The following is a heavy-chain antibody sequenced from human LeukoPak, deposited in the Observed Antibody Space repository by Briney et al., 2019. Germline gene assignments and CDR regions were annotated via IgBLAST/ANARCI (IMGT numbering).Heavy chain of an antibody. CDR2: ISSSSSYM. Sequence: PGGSLRLSCAASGFTFSSYSMNWVRQAPGKGLEWVSSISSSSSYMYYADSVKGRFTISRDNAKNSLYLQMNSLRAEDTAVYYCARVGYGDLYYFDYWGQGTLVTVSS. J-gene: IGHJ4*02. D-gene: IGHD4-17*01. CDR1: GFTFSSYS. CDR3: ARVGYGDLYYFDY. V-gene: IGHV3-21*01.